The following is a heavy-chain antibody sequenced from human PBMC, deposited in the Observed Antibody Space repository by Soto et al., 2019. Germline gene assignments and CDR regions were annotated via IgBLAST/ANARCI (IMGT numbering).Heavy chain of an antibody. J-gene: IGHJ6*02. CDR3: AHSVWFGEPLSRYYGMDV. V-gene: IGHV2-5*02. Sequence: QITLKESGPTLVKPTQTLTLTCTFSGFSLSTSGVGVGWIRQPPGKALEWLALIYWDDDKRYSPSLKSRLTITKDTSKNQVVLTMTNMDPVDTATYYCAHSVWFGEPLSRYYGMDVWGQGTTVTVSS. CDR1: GFSLSTSGVG. CDR2: IYWDDDK. D-gene: IGHD3-10*01.